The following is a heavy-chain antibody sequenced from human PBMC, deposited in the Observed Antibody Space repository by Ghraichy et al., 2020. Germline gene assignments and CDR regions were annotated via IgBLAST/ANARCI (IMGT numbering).Heavy chain of an antibody. D-gene: IGHD1-26*01. CDR1: GFTFSSYS. CDR3: ASAPHGSKRGGMDV. V-gene: IGHV3-48*02. CDR2: ISSSSSTI. Sequence: GGSLRLSCAASGFTFSSYSMNWVRQAPGKGLEWVSYISSSSSTIYYADSVKGRFTISRDNAKNSLYLQMNSLRDEDTAVYYCASAPHGSKRGGMDVWGQGTTVTVSS. J-gene: IGHJ6*02.